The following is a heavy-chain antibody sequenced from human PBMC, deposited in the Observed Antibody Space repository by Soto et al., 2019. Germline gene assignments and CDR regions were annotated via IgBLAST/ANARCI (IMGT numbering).Heavy chain of an antibody. J-gene: IGHJ4*02. Sequence: QLQLVESGGGVVQPGRSLRLSCAASGFTFSSYAMHWVRQAPGNGLEWVAVISYDGSNKYYADSVKGRFTISRDNSKNTLYLQMISMRAEDTAVYYCARAGYSYGWASVIVYWGQGSLVSVSS. D-gene: IGHD5-18*01. CDR3: ARAGYSYGWASVIVY. CDR1: GFTFSSYA. V-gene: IGHV3-30-3*01. CDR2: ISYDGSNK.